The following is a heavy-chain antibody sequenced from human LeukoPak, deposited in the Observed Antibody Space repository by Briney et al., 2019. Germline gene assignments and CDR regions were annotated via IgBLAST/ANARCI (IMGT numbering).Heavy chain of an antibody. CDR2: ISAYNGNT. CDR1: GYTFTSYG. D-gene: IGHD3-9*01. CDR3: ARVAGYDILTGYSPGDY. Sequence: ASVKVSCKASGYTFTSYGIRWVRQAPGQGLEWMGWISAYNGNTNYAQKLQGRVTMTTDTSTSTAYMELRSLRSDDTAVYYCARVAGYDILTGYSPGDYWGQGTLVTVSS. J-gene: IGHJ4*02. V-gene: IGHV1-18*01.